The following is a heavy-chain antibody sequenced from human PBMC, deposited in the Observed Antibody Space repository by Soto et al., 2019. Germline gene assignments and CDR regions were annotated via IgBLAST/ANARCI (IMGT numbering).Heavy chain of an antibody. CDR3: ARELYSCGGDCPYYMDY. D-gene: IGHD2-21*02. CDR1: GYPFTDYF. V-gene: IGHV1-46*01. Sequence: ASVKVSCKTSGYPFTDYFIHWVRQAPGQGLEWMGIISLYHHSTSYAQKFQGRLTVTADTSTTTVYMDLSSLTSEDSAVYWCARELYSCGGDCPYYMDYWGQGTLGTV. J-gene: IGHJ4*02. CDR2: ISLYHHST.